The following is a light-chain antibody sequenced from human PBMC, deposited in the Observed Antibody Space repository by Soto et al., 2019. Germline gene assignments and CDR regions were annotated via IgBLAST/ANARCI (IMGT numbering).Light chain of an antibody. Sequence: DIQMTQSPSSLSASVGDRVTITCRASLPISNCLAWYHQKPGNIPNLLIYAASTFQAGVPSRFSGSGSVKDFTLTISSLQPEDGAADYCQKDNSDHLTFGGGTKVEIK. CDR1: LPISNC. J-gene: IGKJ4*02. CDR3: QKDNSDHLT. V-gene: IGKV1-27*01. CDR2: AAS.